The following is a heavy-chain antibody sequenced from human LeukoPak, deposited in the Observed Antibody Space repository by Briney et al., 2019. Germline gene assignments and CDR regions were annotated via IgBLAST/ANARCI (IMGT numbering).Heavy chain of an antibody. Sequence: SETLFLTCSVSGDSINSGGYYWNWIRQFPGKGLEWIGYIQYSGSTRYNMSLESRVTISVDTSKTQFSLKMTSLTVADTAVYYCARLAMVRGLDTWGQGTMVIVSS. CDR3: ARLAMVRGLDT. D-gene: IGHD3-10*01. CDR2: IQYSGST. CDR1: GDSINSGGYY. J-gene: IGHJ3*02. V-gene: IGHV4-31*03.